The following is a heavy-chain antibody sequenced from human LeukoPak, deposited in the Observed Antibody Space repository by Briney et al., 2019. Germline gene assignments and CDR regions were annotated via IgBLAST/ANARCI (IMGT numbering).Heavy chain of an antibody. D-gene: IGHD3-3*01. Sequence: GGSLRRSCAASGFTFSSYSMNWVRQAPGKGLEWVSYISSSSSTIYYADSVKGRFTISRDNAKNSLYLQMNSLRDEDTAVYYCARDQGGGYYSNWFDPWGQGTLVTVSS. V-gene: IGHV3-48*02. CDR1: GFTFSSYS. J-gene: IGHJ5*02. CDR2: ISSSSSTI. CDR3: ARDQGGGYYSNWFDP.